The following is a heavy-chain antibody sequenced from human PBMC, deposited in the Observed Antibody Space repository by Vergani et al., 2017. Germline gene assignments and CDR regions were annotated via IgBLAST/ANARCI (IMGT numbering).Heavy chain of an antibody. Sequence: EVQLLESGGGLVQPGGSLRLSCEASGFSFPGYAMSWVRQAPGKGLEWVSSVSGSSATPYYADSVKGRFIISRDNSKNTLHLQMNSLRADDTAVYYCTKVSRGYTGYFFDYLGQGTLATVS. CDR1: GFSFPGYA. CDR2: VSGSSATP. CDR3: TKVSRGYTGYFFDY. V-gene: IGHV3-23*01. J-gene: IGHJ4*02. D-gene: IGHD5-12*01.